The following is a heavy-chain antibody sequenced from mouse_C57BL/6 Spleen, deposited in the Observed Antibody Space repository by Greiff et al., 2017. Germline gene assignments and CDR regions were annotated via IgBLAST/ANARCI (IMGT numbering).Heavy chain of an antibody. CDR3: ARPHYGSSSFDY. CDR2: ISSGSSTI. Sequence: DVMLVESGGGLVKPGGSLKLSCAASGFTFSDYGMHWVRQAPEKGLEWVAYISSGSSTIYYADTVKGRFTISRDNAKNTLFLQMTSLRSEDTAMYYCARPHYGSSSFDYWGQGTTLTVSS. J-gene: IGHJ2*01. V-gene: IGHV5-17*01. D-gene: IGHD1-1*01. CDR1: GFTFSDYG.